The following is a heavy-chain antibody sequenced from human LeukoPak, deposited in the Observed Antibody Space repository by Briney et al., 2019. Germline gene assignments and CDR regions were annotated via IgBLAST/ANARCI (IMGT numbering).Heavy chain of an antibody. J-gene: IGHJ4*02. CDR2: IIPIFGTA. Sequence: ASVKVSCKASGYTFTSYGISWVRQAPGQGLEWMGGIIPIFGTANYAQKFQGRVTITADESTSTAYMELSSLRSEDTAVYYCAREGGGYGDYYYFDYWGQGTLVTVSS. V-gene: IGHV1-69*13. D-gene: IGHD4-17*01. CDR3: AREGGGYGDYYYFDY. CDR1: GYTFTSYG.